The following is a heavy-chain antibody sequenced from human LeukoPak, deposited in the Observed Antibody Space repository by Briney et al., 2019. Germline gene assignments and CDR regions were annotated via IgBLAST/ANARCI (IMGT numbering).Heavy chain of an antibody. J-gene: IGHJ2*01. Sequence: KPSETLSLTCTVSGGSISSSTYYGGWIRQPPGKGLEWIGSIHYSGSTYYNPSLKSRVTISVDTSRNQFSLKLSSVTAADTAVYYCARRGIALTGSWNWYFDLWGRGTLVTVSS. V-gene: IGHV4-39*01. D-gene: IGHD6-19*01. CDR1: GGSISSSTYY. CDR3: ARRGIALTGSWNWYFDL. CDR2: IHYSGST.